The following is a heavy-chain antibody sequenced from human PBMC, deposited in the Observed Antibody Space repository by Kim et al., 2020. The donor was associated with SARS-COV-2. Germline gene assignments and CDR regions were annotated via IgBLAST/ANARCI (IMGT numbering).Heavy chain of an antibody. CDR3: AKDHPSNGWPSFDY. D-gene: IGHD6-19*01. Sequence: GGSLRLSCSASGFNFRSYAMSWVRQAPGKGPEWVAAVNNGGNPYYADSVRVRFTVSRDNTKNTLSLQMTGLRAEDTALYYCAKDHPSNGWPSFDYWRPGT. CDR1: GFNFRSYA. V-gene: IGHV3-23*01. J-gene: IGHJ4*02. CDR2: VNNGGNP.